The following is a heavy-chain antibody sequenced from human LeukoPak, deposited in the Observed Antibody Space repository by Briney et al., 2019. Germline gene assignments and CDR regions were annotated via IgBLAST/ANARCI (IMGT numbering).Heavy chain of an antibody. V-gene: IGHV3-21*01. CDR1: GFTFSSYS. D-gene: IGHD6-13*01. Sequence: GGSLRLSCAASGFTFSSYSMNWVRQAPGKGLEWVSSISSSSSYIYYADSVKGRFTISRDNAKNPLYLQMNSLRAEDTAVYYCARVGGIAAAGIPDYYYGMDVWGKGTTVTVSS. CDR3: ARVGGIAAAGIPDYYYGMDV. J-gene: IGHJ6*04. CDR2: ISSSSSYI.